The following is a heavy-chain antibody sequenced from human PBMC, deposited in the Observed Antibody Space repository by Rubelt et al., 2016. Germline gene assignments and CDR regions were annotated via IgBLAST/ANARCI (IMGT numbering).Heavy chain of an antibody. J-gene: IGHJ4*02. CDR2: INSDGSST. Sequence: PGEGLVWVSRINSDGSSTSYADSVKGRFTISRDNANNTLYLQLNNLRAEDTAKYYCAKGTRGYTFGPDYFDSWGQGALVTVSS. D-gene: IGHD5-18*01. V-gene: IGHV3-74*01. CDR3: AKGTRGYTFGPDYFDS.